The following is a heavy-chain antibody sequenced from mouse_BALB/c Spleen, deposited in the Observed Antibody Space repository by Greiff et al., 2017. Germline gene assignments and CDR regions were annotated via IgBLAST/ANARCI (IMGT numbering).Heavy chain of an antibody. V-gene: IGHV5-6*01. J-gene: IGHJ2*01. CDR3: ARKDGNFDC. CDR2: ISSGGSYT. CDR1: GFTFSSYG. Sequence: EVLLVESGGDLVKPGGSLKLSCAASGFTFSSYGMSWVRQTPDKRLEWVATISSGGSYTYYPDSVKGRFTISRDNAKNTLYLQMSSLKSEDTAMYYCARKDGNFDCWGQGTALTVSS. D-gene: IGHD2-1*01.